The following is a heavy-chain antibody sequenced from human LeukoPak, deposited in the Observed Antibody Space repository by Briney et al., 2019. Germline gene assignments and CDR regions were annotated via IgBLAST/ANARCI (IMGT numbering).Heavy chain of an antibody. D-gene: IGHD3-3*01. Sequence: GASVKVSCKASGYTFTSYGISWVRQAPGQGLEWMGWISAYNGNTNYAQKLQGRVTMTTDTSTSTAYMELRSLRSDDTAVYYYARERHYDFWSGSTYYYYGMDVWGQGTTVTVSS. J-gene: IGHJ6*02. V-gene: IGHV1-18*01. CDR1: GYTFTSYG. CDR2: ISAYNGNT. CDR3: ARERHYDFWSGSTYYYYGMDV.